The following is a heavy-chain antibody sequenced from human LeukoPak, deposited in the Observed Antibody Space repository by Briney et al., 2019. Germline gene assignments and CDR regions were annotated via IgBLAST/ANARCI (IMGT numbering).Heavy chain of an antibody. J-gene: IGHJ4*02. V-gene: IGHV3-66*01. CDR2: IHSDGST. D-gene: IGHD1-26*01. CDR1: GLTVSSNF. Sequence: GGSLRLSCAASGLTVSSNFFSWVRQGPGKGLEWVSVIHSDGSTYYGDSVQGRFTISRDNSKNTLYPQMNSLRGEDTAVYYCARGGNRELDRWGQGTLVTVSS. CDR3: ARGGNRELDR.